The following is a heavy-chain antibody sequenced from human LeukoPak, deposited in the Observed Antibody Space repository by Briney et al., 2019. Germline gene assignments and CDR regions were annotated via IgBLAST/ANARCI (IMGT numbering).Heavy chain of an antibody. CDR1: GFTFSSYS. V-gene: IGHV3-21*01. J-gene: IGHJ6*03. CDR2: ISSSSSYI. CDR3: GRYRLGYYYMDV. D-gene: IGHD6-19*01. Sequence: GGSLRLSCAASGFTFSSYSMNWVRQAPGKGLEWVSSISSSSSYIYYADSVKGRFTISRDNAKNSLYLQMNSLRAEDTAVYYCGRYRLGYYYMDVWGKGTTVTISS.